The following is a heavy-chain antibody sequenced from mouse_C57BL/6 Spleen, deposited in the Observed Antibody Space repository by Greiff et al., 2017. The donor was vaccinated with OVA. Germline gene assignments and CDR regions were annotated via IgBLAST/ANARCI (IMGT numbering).Heavy chain of an antibody. V-gene: IGHV14-2*01. Sequence: EVQGVESGAELVKPGASVKLSCTASGFNIKDYYMHWVKQRTEQGLEWIGRIDPEDGETKYAPKFPGKATITADTSSNTAYLQLSSLTSEDTAVYYCASPPITTVVATHDYWGQGTTLTVSS. D-gene: IGHD1-1*01. CDR3: ASPPITTVVATHDY. J-gene: IGHJ2*01. CDR1: GFNIKDYY. CDR2: IDPEDGET.